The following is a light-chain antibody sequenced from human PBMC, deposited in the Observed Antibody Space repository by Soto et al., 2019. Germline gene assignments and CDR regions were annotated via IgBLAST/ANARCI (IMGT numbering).Light chain of an antibody. J-gene: IGLJ1*01. CDR3: SSYTSSSTYV. CDR1: SSDVGSYSR. V-gene: IGLV2-18*03. Sequence: QSVLTQPPSVSGSPGQPVTISCTGTSSDVGSYSRVSWYQQPPGTAPKLMIYEVSNRPSGVPDRFSGSKSGNTASLTTSGLQAEDEADYYCSSYTSSSTYVFGTGTKVTVL. CDR2: EVS.